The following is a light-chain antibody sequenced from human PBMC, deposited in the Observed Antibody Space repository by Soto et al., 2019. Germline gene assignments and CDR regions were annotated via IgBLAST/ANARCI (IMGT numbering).Light chain of an antibody. CDR1: QSLLHSDGYNY. Sequence: DIVMTQSPLSLPVTPGEPASISCRSSQSLLHSDGYNYLDWYLQKPGQSPQLLIYLGSNRASGVPDRFSGSGPGTDFTLKISRVEAEDVGLYYCMQALQTPWTFGQGTKVDIK. J-gene: IGKJ1*01. CDR3: MQALQTPWT. CDR2: LGS. V-gene: IGKV2-28*01.